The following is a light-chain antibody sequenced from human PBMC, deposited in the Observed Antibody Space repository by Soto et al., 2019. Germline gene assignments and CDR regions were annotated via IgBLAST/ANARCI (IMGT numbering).Light chain of an antibody. CDR2: RTS. J-gene: IGKJ4*01. Sequence: EIVLTHSPATLSLSPLEIATLSFSASQSISSNLAWYQQKPGQAPRLLMFRTSSRATGFPARFSGSGSGTECNLTISSLQSEDFGVYYCQQYNNWPRATFGGGTKVDIK. CDR1: QSISSN. CDR3: QQYNNWPRAT. V-gene: IGKV3-15*01.